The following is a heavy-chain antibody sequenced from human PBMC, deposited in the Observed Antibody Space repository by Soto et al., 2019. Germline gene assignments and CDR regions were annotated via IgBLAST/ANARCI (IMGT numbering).Heavy chain of an antibody. CDR3: AKDLGSGKPYYSYAMDV. V-gene: IGHV3-30*18. J-gene: IGHJ6*02. CDR1: GFIFSRYG. D-gene: IGHD3-10*01. CDR2: ISYDGSNK. Sequence: GGSLRLSCEASGFIFSRYGMHWVRQAPGNGLEWVAVISYDGSNKYYAESVKGRFIISRDKSENTLYLQMNSLRAEDTAVYYCAKDLGSGKPYYSYAMDVWGQGTTVTVSS.